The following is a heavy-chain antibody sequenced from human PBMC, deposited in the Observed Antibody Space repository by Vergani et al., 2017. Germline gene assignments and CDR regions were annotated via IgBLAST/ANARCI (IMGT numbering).Heavy chain of an antibody. CDR3: ARGRGRYYGSGSLNWFDP. CDR1: GGYFSGYY. J-gene: IGHJ5*02. D-gene: IGHD3-10*01. V-gene: IGHV4-34*01. CDR2: INHRGST. Sequence: QVQLQQWGAGLLKPSEPLSLTSAVYGGYFSGYYWSWIRQPPGKGLAWIWEINHRGSTNYNPSLKSRVTISVYTSKNQLSLKLSSVTAADTAVYYCARGRGRYYGSGSLNWFDPWGQGTLVIVSS.